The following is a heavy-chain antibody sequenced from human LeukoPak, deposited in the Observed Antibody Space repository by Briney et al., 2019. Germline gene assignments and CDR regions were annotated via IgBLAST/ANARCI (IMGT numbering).Heavy chain of an antibody. CDR3: ARGSSSWDY. V-gene: IGHV3-7*01. Sequence: GGALRLSCAASGFTFSSYWMSWVRQAPGKGLEWVANIKQDGSEKYYVDAVKGRLTISRDNAKNSLYLQMNSLRAEDTAVYYCARGSSSWDYWGQGTRVTVSS. CDR1: GFTFSSYW. D-gene: IGHD6-13*01. CDR2: IKQDGSEK. J-gene: IGHJ4*02.